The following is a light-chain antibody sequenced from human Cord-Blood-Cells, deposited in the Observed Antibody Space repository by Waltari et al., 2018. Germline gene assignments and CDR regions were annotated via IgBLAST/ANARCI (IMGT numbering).Light chain of an antibody. V-gene: IGKV3-11*01. CDR2: DAS. Sequence: EIVLTQSPATLSLSSGVRATLSCRASQSVSSYSAWYQQKPGQSPRLLIYDASNRATCIPARFSGSGSGTDFTLTISSLEPEDCAVYYCQQRSNWPITFGQGTRLEIK. J-gene: IGKJ5*01. CDR3: QQRSNWPIT. CDR1: QSVSSY.